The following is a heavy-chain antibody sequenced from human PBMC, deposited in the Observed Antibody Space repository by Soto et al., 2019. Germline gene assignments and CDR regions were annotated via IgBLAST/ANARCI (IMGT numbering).Heavy chain of an antibody. D-gene: IGHD2-15*01. V-gene: IGHV3-30-3*01. Sequence: GGSLRLSCAASGFTFSSYAMHWVRQAPGKGLEWVAVISYDGSNKYYADSVKGRFTISRDNSKNTLYLQMNSLRAEDTAVYYCARDWCSGGSCISLGYWGQGTLVTVSS. CDR2: ISYDGSNK. J-gene: IGHJ4*02. CDR3: ARDWCSGGSCISLGY. CDR1: GFTFSSYA.